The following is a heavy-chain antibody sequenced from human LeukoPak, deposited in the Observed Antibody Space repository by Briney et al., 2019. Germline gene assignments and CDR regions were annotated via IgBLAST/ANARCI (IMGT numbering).Heavy chain of an antibody. CDR2: ISSSSSTI. J-gene: IGHJ4*02. V-gene: IGHV3-48*02. Sequence: PGGSLRLSCAVSGFSFSGYAMSWVRQAPGEGLEWVSSISSSSSTIYYADSVKGRFTISRDNAKNSLYLQMNSLRDEDTAVYYCARDLRGDLTLDYWGQGTLVTVSS. CDR3: ARDLRGDLTLDY. D-gene: IGHD2-21*02. CDR1: GFSFSGYA.